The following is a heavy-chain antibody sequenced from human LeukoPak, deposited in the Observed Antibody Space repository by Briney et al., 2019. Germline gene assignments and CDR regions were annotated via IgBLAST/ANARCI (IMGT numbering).Heavy chain of an antibody. V-gene: IGHV3-11*01. D-gene: IGHD3/OR15-3a*01. CDR1: GFTFSDYN. J-gene: IGHJ4*02. Sequence: PGGSLRLSCAASGFTFSDYNMRWIRQAPGKGLEWVSSISRSGSTKYYADSVKGRFTISRDNAKNSLFLQMNSLRAEDTAVYYCAKDKVAWTGFVADWGQGTLVTVSS. CDR2: ISRSGSTK. CDR3: AKDKVAWTGFVAD.